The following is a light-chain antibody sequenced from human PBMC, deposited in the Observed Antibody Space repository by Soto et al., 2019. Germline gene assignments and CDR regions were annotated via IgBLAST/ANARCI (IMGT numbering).Light chain of an antibody. V-gene: IGLV2-14*01. CDR2: EVR. Sequence: QSALAQPSSLSVSPGQSITISFTGTSSDVGGHDYVSWYQQHPGKAPKLIIYEVRNRPSGVSNRFSGSKSGNTASLTISGLQAEDEADYYCSSYSSTTLVFGTGTKVTVL. CDR1: SSDVGGHDY. CDR3: SSYSSTTLV. J-gene: IGLJ1*01.